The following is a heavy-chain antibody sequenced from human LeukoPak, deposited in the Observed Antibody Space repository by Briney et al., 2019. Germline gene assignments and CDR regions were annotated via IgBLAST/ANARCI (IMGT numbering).Heavy chain of an antibody. CDR1: GYTFTGYY. J-gene: IGHJ5*02. D-gene: IGHD3-10*01. V-gene: IGHV1-2*02. Sequence: ASVKVSCKASGYTFTGYYMHWVRQAPGQGLEWMGWINPNSGGTNYAQKFQGRVTMTRDTSISTSYMELSRLRSDDTAVYYCARAGAYGSGSYPCNWFDPWGQGTLVTVSS. CDR2: INPNSGGT. CDR3: ARAGAYGSGSYPCNWFDP.